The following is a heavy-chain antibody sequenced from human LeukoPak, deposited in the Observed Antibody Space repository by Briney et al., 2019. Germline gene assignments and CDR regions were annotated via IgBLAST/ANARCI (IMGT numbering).Heavy chain of an antibody. D-gene: IGHD3-9*01. Sequence: GGSLRLSCAASGFTFSNYAMSWVRQAPGKGLEWVSAISGSGGSTYYADSVKGRFTISRDNSKNTLYLQMNSLRAEDTAVYYCAKDGGEYYDILTGYYPRLYYMDVWGKGTTVTISS. CDR2: ISGSGGST. V-gene: IGHV3-23*01. J-gene: IGHJ6*03. CDR1: GFTFSNYA. CDR3: AKDGGEYYDILTGYYPRLYYMDV.